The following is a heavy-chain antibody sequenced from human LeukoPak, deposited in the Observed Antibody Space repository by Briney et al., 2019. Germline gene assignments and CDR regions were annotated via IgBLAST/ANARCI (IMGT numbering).Heavy chain of an antibody. Sequence: PGGSLRLSCAASGFTVSSNYMSWVRQAPGKGLEWVSVIYSGGSTYYADSVKGRFAISRDDSKNTLYLQMNSLRAEDTAVYYCAREGYSYGFDYWGQGTLVTVSS. CDR3: AREGYSYGFDY. CDR1: GFTVSSNY. CDR2: IYSGGST. D-gene: IGHD5-18*01. J-gene: IGHJ4*02. V-gene: IGHV3-66*01.